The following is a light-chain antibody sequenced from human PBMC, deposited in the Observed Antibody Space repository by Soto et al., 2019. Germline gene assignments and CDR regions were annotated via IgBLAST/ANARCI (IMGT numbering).Light chain of an antibody. CDR3: QQYNNWPHT. CDR2: DAS. V-gene: IGKV3D-15*01. CDR1: QSVSRY. Sequence: EIVLTQSPATLSLSPGERATLSCRASQSVSRYLAWYQQKPGQAPRLLIYDASNRATGIPARFSGSGSGTEFTLTINSLQSEDFAVYYCQQYNNWPHTFGQGTKVDIK. J-gene: IGKJ2*01.